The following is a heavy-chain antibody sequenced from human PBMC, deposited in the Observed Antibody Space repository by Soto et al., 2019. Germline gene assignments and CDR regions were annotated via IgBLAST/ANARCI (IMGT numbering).Heavy chain of an antibody. J-gene: IGHJ6*03. D-gene: IGHD2-2*01. CDR2: IKQDGSEK. Sequence: PGGSLRLSCAASGFTLSSYWMSWVRQAPGKGLEWVANIKQDGSEKYYVDSVKGRFTISRDNAKNSLYLQMNSLRAEDTAVYYCAREYHNPRYYHYYMDVWGKGTTVTVSS. V-gene: IGHV3-7*01. CDR1: GFTLSSYW. CDR3: AREYHNPRYYHYYMDV.